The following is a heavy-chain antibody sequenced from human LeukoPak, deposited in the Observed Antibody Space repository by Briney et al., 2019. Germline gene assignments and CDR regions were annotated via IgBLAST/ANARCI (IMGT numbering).Heavy chain of an antibody. CDR1: GGTFSSYA. Sequence: SVKVSCKASGGTFSSYAISWVRQAPGQGLEWMGGIIPIFGTANYAQKFQGRVTITTNESTSTAYMELSSLRSEDTAVYYCARGRHYYDSSGYPYYYYYMDVWGKGTTVTVSS. D-gene: IGHD3-22*01. J-gene: IGHJ6*03. CDR3: ARGRHYYDSSGYPYYYYYMDV. CDR2: IIPIFGTA. V-gene: IGHV1-69*05.